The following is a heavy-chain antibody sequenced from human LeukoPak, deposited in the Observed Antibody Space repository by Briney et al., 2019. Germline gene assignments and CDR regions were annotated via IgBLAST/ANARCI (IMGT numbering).Heavy chain of an antibody. J-gene: IGHJ4*02. Sequence: PGGSLRLSCAATGFTFSHFGRHWFRQAPGKGLEGVAVIWYNGRNQYYRDSVKGRFTISRDNFKNTLHLQMNSLRVEDTAMYYCVREGTSGNGDGYNSYDYWGQGTLVTVSS. V-gene: IGHV3-33*01. CDR2: IWYNGRNQ. CDR3: VREGTSGNGDGYNSYDY. D-gene: IGHD5-24*01. CDR1: GFTFSHFG.